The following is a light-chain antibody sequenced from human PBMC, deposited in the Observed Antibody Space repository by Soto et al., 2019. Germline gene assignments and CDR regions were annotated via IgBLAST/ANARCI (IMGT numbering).Light chain of an antibody. Sequence: EIVMTQSPATLSVSPGERATLSCRANQSVSSDIAWYQQKPGQAPRLLIYGASTRATGIPARFSGSASGTEFTLTISSLQSEDFAVYYCQQYNNWPLYTFGQGTKLEIK. CDR1: QSVSSD. V-gene: IGKV3-15*01. J-gene: IGKJ2*01. CDR3: QQYNNWPLYT. CDR2: GAS.